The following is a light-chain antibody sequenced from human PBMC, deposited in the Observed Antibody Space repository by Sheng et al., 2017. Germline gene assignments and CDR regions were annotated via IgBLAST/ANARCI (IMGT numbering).Light chain of an antibody. Sequence: DIQMTQSPSSLSASVGDRVTITCQASQDISNYLNWYQQKPGKAPKLLIYDASNLETGVPSRFSGSGSGTDFSLTISSLHPEDIATYYCQQYEDLPPFSFGPGTKVDI. V-gene: IGKV1-33*01. CDR3: QQYEDLPPFS. J-gene: IGKJ3*01. CDR2: DAS. CDR1: QDISNY.